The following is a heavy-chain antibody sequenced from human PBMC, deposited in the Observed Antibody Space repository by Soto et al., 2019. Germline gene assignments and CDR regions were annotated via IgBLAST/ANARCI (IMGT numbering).Heavy chain of an antibody. CDR2: IYYSGST. CDR1: GGSISSYY. CDR3: ARDHSSGWSSVDYGMDV. D-gene: IGHD6-19*01. J-gene: IGHJ6*02. V-gene: IGHV4-59*01. Sequence: XGTLSLTCTVSGGSISSYYWSWIRQPPGKGLEWIGYIYYSGSTNYNPSLKSRVTISVDTSKNQFSLKLSSVTAADTAVYYCARDHSSGWSSVDYGMDVWGQGTTVTVSS.